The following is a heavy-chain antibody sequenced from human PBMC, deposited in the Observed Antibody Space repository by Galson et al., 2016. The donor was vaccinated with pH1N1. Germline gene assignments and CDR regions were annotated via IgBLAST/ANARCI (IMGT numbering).Heavy chain of an antibody. CDR3: AKANFGGYDLDAFDI. J-gene: IGHJ3*02. CDR2: VSGSGGYT. CDR1: GFGFSSYA. V-gene: IGHV3-23*01. Sequence: SLRLSCAASGFGFSSYAMSWVRQAPGKGLEWVSSVSGSGGYTYDADSVKGRFTISRDNSNRTLYLQMNSLSVEDTALYYCAKANFGGYDLDAFDIWGQGTMVTVSS. D-gene: IGHD5-12*01.